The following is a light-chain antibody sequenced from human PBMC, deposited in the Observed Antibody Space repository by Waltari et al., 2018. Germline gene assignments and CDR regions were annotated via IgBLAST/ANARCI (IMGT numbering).Light chain of an antibody. CDR1: SSDVGVYNY. CDR2: DVT. J-gene: IGLJ2*01. V-gene: IGLV2-11*01. CDR3: SSYAGSHVV. Sequence: QSALTQPRSVSGSPGQPVTISCTGTSSDVGVYNYVSWYQQHPGKAPKLMIYDVTKRPAGGPDRFSGSQAANTASLTISGLQAEDEGDYYCSSYAGSHVVFGGGTKLTVL.